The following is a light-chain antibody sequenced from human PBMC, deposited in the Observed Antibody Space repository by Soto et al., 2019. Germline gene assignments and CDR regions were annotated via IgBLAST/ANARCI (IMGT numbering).Light chain of an antibody. Sequence: QPVLTQPPSVSGAPGQAVTISCTGSSSNIGTPYDVHWYQHLPGTAPKLLIYGGNNRPSGVADRFSGSMSVTSPSLAITGFEADDGADYYCQSYNISLNNHVVGTGTKLTVL. J-gene: IGLJ1*01. CDR3: QSYNISLNNHV. CDR2: GGN. CDR1: SSNIGTPYD. V-gene: IGLV1-40*01.